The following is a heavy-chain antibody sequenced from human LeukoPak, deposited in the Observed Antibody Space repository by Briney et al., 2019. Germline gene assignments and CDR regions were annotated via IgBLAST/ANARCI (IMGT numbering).Heavy chain of an antibody. J-gene: IGHJ3*02. V-gene: IGHV3-72*01. CDR2: TRNKANSYTT. CDR1: GFTFSDHY. Sequence: GGSLRLSCAASGFTFSDHYMDWVRQAPGQGLEWVGRTRNKANSYTTEYAASVKGRFTISRDDSKNSLYLQMNSLKTEDTAVYYCARAQAVVKGAFDIWGQGTMVTVSS. D-gene: IGHD3-22*01. CDR3: ARAQAVVKGAFDI.